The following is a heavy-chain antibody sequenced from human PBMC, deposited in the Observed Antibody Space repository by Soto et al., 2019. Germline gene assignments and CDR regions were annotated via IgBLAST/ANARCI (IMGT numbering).Heavy chain of an antibody. CDR2: INPSGGST. J-gene: IGHJ4*02. CDR3: ARTPGYTDRNYFDY. Sequence: QIQLVQSGAEVKKPGASVKVSCKASGYTVTSYYMHWVRQAPGQGLEWMGIINPSGGSTTYAQKFQGRLTMTRDTSTSTVYMELSSLRSEDTAMYYCARTPGYTDRNYFDYRGQGTLVTVSS. CDR1: GYTVTSYY. D-gene: IGHD2-2*02. V-gene: IGHV1-46*01.